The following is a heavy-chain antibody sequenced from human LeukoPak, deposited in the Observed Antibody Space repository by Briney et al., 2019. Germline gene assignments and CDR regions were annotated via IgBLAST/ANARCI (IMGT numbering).Heavy chain of an antibody. CDR2: ILYDGNNK. CDR1: DFSFSNYG. CDR3: AKDRLFGSGLNGPHYYYGMDV. D-gene: IGHD1-26*01. Sequence: SGGSLRLSCAASDFSFSNYGMHWVRQAPGKGLEWVAVILYDGNNKHYAESVKGRFTISRDNSNNMLNLQMNSLRPEDTAVYYCAKDRLFGSGLNGPHYYYGMDVWGQGTTVTVSS. V-gene: IGHV3-30*18. J-gene: IGHJ6*02.